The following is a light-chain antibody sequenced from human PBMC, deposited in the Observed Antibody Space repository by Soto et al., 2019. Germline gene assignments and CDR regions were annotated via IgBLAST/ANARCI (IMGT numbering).Light chain of an antibody. CDR2: GNS. CDR1: SSNIGAGYD. J-gene: IGLJ2*01. CDR3: QSYDSSPSGSV. Sequence: QSVLTQPPSVSGAPGQRVTISCTGSSSNIGAGYDVHWYQQLPGTAPKLLIYGNSNRHSGVPDRFSGSKPGTSASLAITGLQAEDEADYYCQSYDSSPSGSVFGGGTKLTVL. V-gene: IGLV1-40*01.